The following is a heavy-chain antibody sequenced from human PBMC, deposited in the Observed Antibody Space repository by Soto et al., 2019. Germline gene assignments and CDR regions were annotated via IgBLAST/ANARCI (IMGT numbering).Heavy chain of an antibody. Sequence: SEPLSLTCTVSGGSISSGGYYWSWILQHPGKGMEWIGYIYYSGSTYYNPSLKSRVTISVDTSKNQFSLKLSSVTAADTAVYYCARGVTIFGVVIIKRDYYYYYMDVWGKGTTVT. CDR2: IYYSGST. CDR3: ARGVTIFGVVIIKRDYYYYYMDV. D-gene: IGHD3-3*01. J-gene: IGHJ6*03. V-gene: IGHV4-31*03. CDR1: GGSISSGGYY.